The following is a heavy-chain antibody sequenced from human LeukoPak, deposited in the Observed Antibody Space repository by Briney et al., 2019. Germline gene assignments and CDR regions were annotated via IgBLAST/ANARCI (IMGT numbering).Heavy chain of an antibody. D-gene: IGHD6-19*01. CDR1: GFAFGDYA. CDR2: ITNSGGST. V-gene: IGHV3-23*01. CDR3: LKEAVTPHFDY. Sequence: PGGSLSLSCVASGFAFGDYAMGWVRQAPGKGLEWVSAITNSGGSTYYADSVQGRFTISRDNPKNTLYLQMKSLRVEDTAVYYCLKEAVTPHFDYWGQGTLVTVSS. J-gene: IGHJ4*02.